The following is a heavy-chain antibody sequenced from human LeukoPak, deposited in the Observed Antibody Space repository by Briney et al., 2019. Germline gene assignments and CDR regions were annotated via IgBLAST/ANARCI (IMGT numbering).Heavy chain of an antibody. Sequence: SETLSLTCAVSGGSISSSNWWSWVRQPPGKGLEWIGEIYHSGSTNCNPSLKSRVTISVDKSKNQFSLKLSSVTAADTAVYYCAKYYFVSGITPTGGQETLATVP. D-gene: IGHD3-10*01. J-gene: IGHJ4*02. CDR1: GGSISSSNW. V-gene: IGHV4-4*02. CDR2: IYHSGST. CDR3: AKYYFVSGITPT.